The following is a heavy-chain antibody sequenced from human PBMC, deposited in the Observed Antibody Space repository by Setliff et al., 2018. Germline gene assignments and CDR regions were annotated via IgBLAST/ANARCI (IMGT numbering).Heavy chain of an antibody. CDR1: GGSLRNHK. CDR3: ARGQLVLRGTTLYYMDL. Sequence: PSETLSLTCDIYGGSLRNHKWSWIRQSPGKGLEWIGEISYLGSTNYNPPLKSRVVISTDTSNNRFSLLLRSVTAADTAVYYCARGQLVLRGTTLYYMDLWDKGGSVTVSS. D-gene: IGHD5-12*01. CDR2: ISYLGST. V-gene: IGHV4-34*01. J-gene: IGHJ6*03.